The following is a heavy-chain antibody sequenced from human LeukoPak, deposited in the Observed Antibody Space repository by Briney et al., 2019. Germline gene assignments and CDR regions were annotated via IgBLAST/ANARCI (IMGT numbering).Heavy chain of an antibody. V-gene: IGHV3-20*04. D-gene: IGHD5-18*01. CDR2: INWNGGNT. CDR3: ARGYTTMVEGYFYYYLDV. Sequence: GGSLRLSCAASGFTFDDYGMSWVRQAPGKGLEWVSGINWNGGNTNYADSVKGQFTISRDNAKRSLYLQMNSLRAEDTALYFCARGYTTMVEGYFYYYLDVWGKGTTVTVSS. J-gene: IGHJ6*03. CDR1: GFTFDDYG.